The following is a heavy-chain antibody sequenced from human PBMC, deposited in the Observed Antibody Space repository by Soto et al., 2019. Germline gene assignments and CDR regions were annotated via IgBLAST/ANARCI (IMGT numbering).Heavy chain of an antibody. J-gene: IGHJ4*02. V-gene: IGHV1-2*04. CDR2: INPNSGGT. CDR3: ARDRAPITMVRGVIIGFDY. Sequence: GASVKVSCKASGYTFTGYYMHLVRQAPGQGLEWMGWINPNSGGTNYAQKFQGWVTMTRDTSISTAYMELSRLRSDDTAVYYCARDRAPITMVRGVIIGFDYWGQGTLVTVSS. CDR1: GYTFTGYY. D-gene: IGHD3-10*01.